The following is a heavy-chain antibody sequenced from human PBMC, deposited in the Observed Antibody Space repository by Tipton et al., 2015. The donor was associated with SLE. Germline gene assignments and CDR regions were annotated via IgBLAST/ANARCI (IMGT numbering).Heavy chain of an antibody. J-gene: IGHJ4*02. CDR2: IKHDGSGH. CDR3: ATRQGSGWYQSFDY. D-gene: IGHD6-19*01. V-gene: IGHV3-7*01. CDR1: GFIFSSYW. Sequence: SLRLSCAASGFIFSSYWMSWVRQAPGKGLEWVANIKHDGSGHYYVDSVKGRFTISRDNAKNSLYLQMDNLRPEDTAVYYCATRQGSGWYQSFDYWGQGSLVTVSS.